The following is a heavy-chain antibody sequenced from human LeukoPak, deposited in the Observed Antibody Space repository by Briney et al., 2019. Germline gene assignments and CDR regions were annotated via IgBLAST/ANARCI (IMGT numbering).Heavy chain of an antibody. J-gene: IGHJ4*02. Sequence: GGSLRLSCAASGFTFSNYWMSWVRQAPGKGLEWVANIKQDGSEKYFMDSVKGRFTISRDNAKNSLYLQMNSLRVEDTAVYYCARDCIATGGSLDYWGQGTLVTVSS. CDR2: IKQDGSEK. D-gene: IGHD6-13*01. V-gene: IGHV3-7*01. CDR3: ARDCIATGGSLDY. CDR1: GFTFSNYW.